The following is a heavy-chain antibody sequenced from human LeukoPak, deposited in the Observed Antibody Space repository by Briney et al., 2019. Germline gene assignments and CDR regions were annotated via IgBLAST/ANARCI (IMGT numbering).Heavy chain of an antibody. CDR1: GGSICSSNW. CDR2: IYHSGST. D-gene: IGHD3-22*01. Sequence: PSETLSLTCAVSGGSICSSNWWSWVRQPPGKGLEWIGEIYHSGSTNYNPSLKSRVTISVDKSKNQFSLKLSSVTAADTAVYYCARDPDSSDHYGMDVWGQGTTVTVSS. CDR3: ARDPDSSDHYGMDV. V-gene: IGHV4-4*02. J-gene: IGHJ6*02.